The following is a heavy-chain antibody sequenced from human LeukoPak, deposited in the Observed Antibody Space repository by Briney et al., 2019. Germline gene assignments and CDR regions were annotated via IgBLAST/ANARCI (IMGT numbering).Heavy chain of an antibody. CDR1: GGSFSGYH. CDR3: ATNDYVWGSYRNWFDP. V-gene: IGHV4-34*01. CDR2: INHSGST. J-gene: IGHJ5*02. Sequence: PSETLSLTCAVYGGSFSGYHWSWIRQPPGKGLEWIGEINHSGSTNYNPSLKSRVTISVDTSKNQFSLKLSSVTAADTAVYYCATNDYVWGSYRNWFDPWGQGTLVTVSS. D-gene: IGHD3-16*02.